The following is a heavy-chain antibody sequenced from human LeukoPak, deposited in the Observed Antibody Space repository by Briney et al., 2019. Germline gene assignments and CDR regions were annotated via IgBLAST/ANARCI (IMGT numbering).Heavy chain of an antibody. CDR3: ARYNWNHLGLYGMDV. CDR1: GGSISSSSYY. J-gene: IGHJ6*01. Sequence: SETLSLTCTVSGGSISSSSYYWGCIRQPPGKGLEWSRSMYYGGSTYYNPSLKSRVTISVDTSKNQFSLKLSSVTAGDTAVYYCARYNWNHLGLYGMDVGGQGTTVSVSS. D-gene: IGHD1-1*01. CDR2: MYYGGST. V-gene: IGHV4-39*07.